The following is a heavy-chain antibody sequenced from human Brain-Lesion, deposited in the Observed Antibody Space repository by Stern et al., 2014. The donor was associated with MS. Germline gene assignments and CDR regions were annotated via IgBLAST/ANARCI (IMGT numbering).Heavy chain of an antibody. CDR1: GFTYTDYW. V-gene: IGHV3-30*18. CDR2: ISNDGNHK. Sequence: MQLVESGGGLVQPGGSLRLSWAASGFTYTDYWMRWVRQAPGKGPEWVAVISNDGNHKYYAGSVKDRFTISRDNSKNTLYLQMNSLRVEDTAVYYCAKHLAERPFDYWGQGTLVTVSS. CDR3: AKHLAERPFDY. J-gene: IGHJ4*02. D-gene: IGHD1-1*01.